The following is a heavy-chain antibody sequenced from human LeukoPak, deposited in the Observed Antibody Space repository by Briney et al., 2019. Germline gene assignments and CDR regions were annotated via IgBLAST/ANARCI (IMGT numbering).Heavy chain of an antibody. CDR2: INPNSGDT. Sequence: VASVKVSCKASGYTFTGYHMHWVRQAPGQGLEWMGRINPNSGDTNYAQNFQGRVTMTRDTSISTAYMELSRLRSDDTAVYYCARETYSSSWYKTRAEYFQHWGQGTLVTVSS. CDR3: ARETYSSSWYKTRAEYFQH. D-gene: IGHD6-13*01. J-gene: IGHJ1*01. CDR1: GYTFTGYH. V-gene: IGHV1-2*06.